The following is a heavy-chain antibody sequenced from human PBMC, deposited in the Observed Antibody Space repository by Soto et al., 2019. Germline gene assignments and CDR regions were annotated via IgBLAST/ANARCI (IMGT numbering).Heavy chain of an antibody. V-gene: IGHV3-9*02. J-gene: IGHJ4*02. CDR3: LKDVMPGGADC. D-gene: IGHD3-16*01. CDR1: GFTSDDYA. Sequence: EVKLVESGGGLVQPGRSLRLSCVASGFTSDDYAMHWVRQAPGKGLEWVAGIYWNSNRIDYGDSVKGRFIISRDNAEKSLYLQMNSLRPEDTAMYFCLKDVMPGGADCWGQGTLVTVSS. CDR2: IYWNSNRI.